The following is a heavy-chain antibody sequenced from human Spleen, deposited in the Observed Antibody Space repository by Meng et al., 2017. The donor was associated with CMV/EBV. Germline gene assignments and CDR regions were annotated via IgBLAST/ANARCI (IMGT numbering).Heavy chain of an antibody. CDR2: INPNSGGT. V-gene: IGHV1-2*02. J-gene: IGHJ6*02. CDR3: ARGDAGSNYYGMDV. Sequence: ASVKVSCKASGYTFTGYYMHWVRQAPGQGLERMGWINPNSGGTNYAQKFQGRVTMTRDTSISTAYMDLSRLRSDDTAVFYCARGDAGSNYYGMDVWGQGTTVTVSS. CDR1: GYTFTGYY. D-gene: IGHD6-13*01.